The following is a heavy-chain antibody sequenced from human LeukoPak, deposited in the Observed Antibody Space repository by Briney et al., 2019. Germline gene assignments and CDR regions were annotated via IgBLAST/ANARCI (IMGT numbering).Heavy chain of an antibody. J-gene: IGHJ2*01. V-gene: IGHV4-30-2*01. CDR3: ARDGIGIVATRSYWYFDL. Sequence: SETLSLTCAVSGGSISSGGYSWSWIRQPPGKGLEWIGYIYHSGSTYYNPSLKSRVTISVDRSKNQFSLKLSSVTAADTAVYYCARDGIGIVATRSYWYFDLWGRGTLVTVSS. CDR2: IYHSGST. CDR1: GGSISSGGYS. D-gene: IGHD5-12*01.